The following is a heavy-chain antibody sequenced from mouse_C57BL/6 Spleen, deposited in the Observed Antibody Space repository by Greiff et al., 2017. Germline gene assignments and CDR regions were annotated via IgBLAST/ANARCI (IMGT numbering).Heavy chain of an antibody. CDR1: GYTFTSYG. Sequence: QVQLQESGAELARPGASVKLSCKASGYTFTSYGISWVKQRTGQGLEWIGEIYPRSGNTYYNEKFKGKATLTADKSSSTAYMELRSLTSEDSAVYFCARHYGSSSDWYFDVWGTGTTVTVAS. J-gene: IGHJ1*03. V-gene: IGHV1-81*01. D-gene: IGHD1-1*01. CDR2: IYPRSGNT. CDR3: ARHYGSSSDWYFDV.